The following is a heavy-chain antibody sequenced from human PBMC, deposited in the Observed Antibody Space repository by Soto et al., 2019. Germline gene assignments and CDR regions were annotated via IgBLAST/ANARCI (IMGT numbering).Heavy chain of an antibody. CDR2: ISAYNGNT. J-gene: IGHJ6*02. CDR3: ARDRVRGYYGSGSYYYYYGMDV. V-gene: IGHV1-18*01. CDR1: GYTFTSYG. D-gene: IGHD3-10*01. Sequence: ASVKVSCKASGYTFTSYGISWVRQAPGQGLEWMGWISAYNGNTNYAQKLQGRVTMTTDTYTSTAYMELRSLRSDDTAVYYCARDRVRGYYGSGSYYYYYGMDVWGQGTTVTVSS.